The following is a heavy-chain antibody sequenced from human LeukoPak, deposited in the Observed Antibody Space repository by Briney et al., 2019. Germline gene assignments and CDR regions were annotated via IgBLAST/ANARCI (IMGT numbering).Heavy chain of an antibody. CDR1: GGTFSSYA. Sequence: SVKVSCKASGGTFSSYAISWVRQAPGQGLEWMGRIIPILGIANYAQKFQGRVTITADKSTSTAYMELSSPRSEDTAVYYCAREHLSSSLLGIWFDPWGQGTLVTVSS. J-gene: IGHJ5*02. CDR2: IIPILGIA. D-gene: IGHD6-13*01. V-gene: IGHV1-69*04. CDR3: AREHLSSSLLGIWFDP.